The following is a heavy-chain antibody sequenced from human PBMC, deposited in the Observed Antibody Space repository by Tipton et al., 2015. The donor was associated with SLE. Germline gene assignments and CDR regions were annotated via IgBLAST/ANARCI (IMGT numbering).Heavy chain of an antibody. D-gene: IGHD3-9*01. CDR3: ARDFARGSGYVY. V-gene: IGHV4-59*02. J-gene: IGHJ4*01. CDR1: GGSVSSYY. CDR2: ISYSGST. Sequence: TLSLTCTVSGGSVSSYYWSWIRQPPGKGLEWIGYISYSGSTNYNPSLKSRVTISVDTSKNQFSLKLSSVTAADTAVYYCARDFARGSGYVYWGHGILVTVSS.